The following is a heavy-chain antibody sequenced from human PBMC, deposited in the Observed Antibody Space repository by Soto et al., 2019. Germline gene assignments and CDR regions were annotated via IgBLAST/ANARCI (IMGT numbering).Heavy chain of an antibody. CDR1: GYTFTDYH. Sequence: QVQLVQSGAEVKKSGASVKVSCKASGYTFTDYHMHWVRQAPGQGREWMGWITPDSGDTKYAQKFQGRVTMTRDKSISTVYMELTSLTSDDTAVYFCARDRLGFAVVTPAHWGQGTLVSVSS. J-gene: IGHJ4*02. D-gene: IGHD3-3*01. V-gene: IGHV1-2*02. CDR3: ARDRLGFAVVTPAH. CDR2: ITPDSGDT.